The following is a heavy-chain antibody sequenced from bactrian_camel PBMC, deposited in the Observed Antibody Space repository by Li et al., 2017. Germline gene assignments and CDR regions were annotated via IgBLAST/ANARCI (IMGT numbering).Heavy chain of an antibody. D-gene: IGHD6*01. J-gene: IGHJ6*01. CDR1: ANILEQCG. CDR2: IRSDASR. V-gene: IGHV3S53*01. Sequence: VQLVESGGGSVQAGGSLKLTCAGSANILEQCGMGWFRQAAGKQREWVATIRSDASRSYADSVKGRFTISRDNAKNTVYLQMNSLKPADTAVYYCAAEGFGGSWYDRPCGIGYWGQGTQVTVS. CDR3: AAEGFGGSWYDRPCGIGY.